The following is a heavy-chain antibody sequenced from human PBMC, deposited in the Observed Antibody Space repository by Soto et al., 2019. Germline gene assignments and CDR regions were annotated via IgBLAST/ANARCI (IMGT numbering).Heavy chain of an antibody. D-gene: IGHD6-13*01. V-gene: IGHV3-43D*04. CDR3: AKGLSLSHSSSWFFQYYYYGMDV. CDR2: ISWDGGST. CDR1: GFTFDDYA. J-gene: IGHJ6*02. Sequence: PGGSLRLSCAASGFTFDDYAMHWVRQAPGKGLEWVSLISWDGGSTYYADSVKGRFTISRDNSKNSLYLQMNSLRAEDTALYYCAKGLSLSHSSSWFFQYYYYGMDVWGQGTTVTAP.